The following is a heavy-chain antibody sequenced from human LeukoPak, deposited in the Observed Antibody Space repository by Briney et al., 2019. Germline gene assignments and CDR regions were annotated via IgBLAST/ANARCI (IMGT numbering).Heavy chain of an antibody. CDR1: GGSISSYY. D-gene: IGHD1-1*01. Sequence: PSETLSLTCTVSGGSISSYYWSWIRQPAGKGLEWIGRIYTSGSTNYNPSLKSRVTISVDKSKNQFSLKLNSVTAADTAVYYCASGLRTGDWFDPWGQGTLVTVSS. J-gene: IGHJ5*02. V-gene: IGHV4-4*07. CDR2: IYTSGST. CDR3: ASGLRTGDWFDP.